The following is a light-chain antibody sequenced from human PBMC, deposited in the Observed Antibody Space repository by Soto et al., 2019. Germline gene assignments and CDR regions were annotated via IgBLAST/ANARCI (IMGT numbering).Light chain of an antibody. V-gene: IGLV2-23*01. CDR3: CSYAGSSVA. CDR2: EGS. Sequence: QSVLTQPASVSGSPGQSITISCTGTSSDVGSYNFVSWYQHHPGKAPKLMIYEGSKRPSGVSNRFSGSKSGNTASLTISGVQAEDEAEYYCCSYAGSSVAFGGGTKVTVL. J-gene: IGLJ2*01. CDR1: SSDVGSYNF.